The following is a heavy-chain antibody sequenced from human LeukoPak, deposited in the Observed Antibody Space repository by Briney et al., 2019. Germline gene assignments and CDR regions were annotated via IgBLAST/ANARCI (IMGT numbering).Heavy chain of an antibody. J-gene: IGHJ6*02. CDR3: ARDRGRIAAAGKVKGYYYGMDV. V-gene: IGHV3-66*01. D-gene: IGHD6-13*01. CDR2: IYSGGST. Sequence: GGSLRLSCAASGFTVSSNYMSWVRQAPGKGLEWVSVIYSGGSTYYADSVKGRFTISRDNSKNTLYLQMNSLRAEDTAVYYCARDRGRIAAAGKVKGYYYGMDVWGQGTTVTVSS. CDR1: GFTVSSNY.